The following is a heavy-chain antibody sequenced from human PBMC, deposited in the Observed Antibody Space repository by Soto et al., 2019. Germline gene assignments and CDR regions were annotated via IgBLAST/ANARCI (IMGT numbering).Heavy chain of an antibody. V-gene: IGHV4-4*02. CDR1: GGSISSGSW. CDR2: IYHNGNT. CDR3: AREVPHSSGWYRGSGYFDY. Sequence: SETLSLTCAVSGGSISSGSWWSWGRQPPGKGLECIGEIYHNGNTNYNPSLKSRVTMSIDKSKNHFSLQLSSVTAADTAVYFCAREVPHSSGWYRGSGYFDYWGQG. J-gene: IGHJ4*02. D-gene: IGHD6-19*01.